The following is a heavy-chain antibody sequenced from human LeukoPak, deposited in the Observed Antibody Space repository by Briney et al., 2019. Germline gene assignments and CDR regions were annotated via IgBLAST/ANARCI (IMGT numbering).Heavy chain of an antibody. Sequence: PGGSLRLSCAASGFTFSDYYMSWIRQAPGKGLEWVSYISSSGSTIYYADSVKGRFTISRDNAKNSLYLQMNSLRADDTAVYYCARDGYSNYWYLNLWGQGTLVTVSS. CDR1: GFTFSDYY. CDR3: ARDGYSNYWYLNL. J-gene: IGHJ4*02. D-gene: IGHD6-13*01. CDR2: ISSSGSTI. V-gene: IGHV3-11*01.